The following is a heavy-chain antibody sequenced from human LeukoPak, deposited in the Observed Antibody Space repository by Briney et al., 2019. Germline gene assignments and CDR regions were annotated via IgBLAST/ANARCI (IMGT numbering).Heavy chain of an antibody. CDR2: VSSDGGTK. D-gene: IGHD3-10*01. CDR3: AKEYDSGGYGANFDS. V-gene: IGHV3-30*18. CDR1: KFTFSNYG. J-gene: IGHJ4*02. Sequence: GGSLRLSCTASKFTFSNYGMQWVRQAPGKGLEWVAVVSSDGGTKYYADSVKGRFTISRDNSRNTMYLHMDRLRGEDTDLYYCAKEYDSGGYGANFDSWGQGTLVTVSS.